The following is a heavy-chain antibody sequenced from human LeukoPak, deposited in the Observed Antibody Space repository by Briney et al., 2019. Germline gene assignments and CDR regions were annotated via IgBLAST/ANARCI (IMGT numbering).Heavy chain of an antibody. J-gene: IGHJ4*02. D-gene: IGHD3-22*01. CDR3: ARGSPPRRNYDSRGYYSYYFDY. CDR2: ISAYNGDT. CDR1: GYTFTSYG. Sequence: VSVKVSCKASGYTFTSYGISWVRQAPGQGLEWMGWISAYNGDTHYAQKLQGRVTMTTDTSTSPVYMELRSLRSDDTAVYYCARGSPPRRNYDSRGYYSYYFDYWGQGTLVTVSS. V-gene: IGHV1-18*01.